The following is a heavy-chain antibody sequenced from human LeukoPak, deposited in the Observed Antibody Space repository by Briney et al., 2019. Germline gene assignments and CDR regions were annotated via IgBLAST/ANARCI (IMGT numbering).Heavy chain of an antibody. V-gene: IGHV3-74*01. CDR1: GYTFSSAW. J-gene: IGHJ4*02. D-gene: IGHD2-2*01. Sequence: GGSLRLSCAGTGYTFSSAWMHWVRQAPGKGLVWVSRINSDGSSTIYADSVRGRFTISRDNAKNTLYLQMNSLRADDTAVYYCARDWYYAIDYWGQGTLVTVSS. CDR3: ARDWYYAIDY. CDR2: INSDGSST.